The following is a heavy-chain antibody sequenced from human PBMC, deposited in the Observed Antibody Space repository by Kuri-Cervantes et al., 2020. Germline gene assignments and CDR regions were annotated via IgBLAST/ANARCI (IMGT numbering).Heavy chain of an antibody. Sequence: ASVKVSCKASGYTFTSYGISWVRQAPGQGLEWMGIINPSGGSTSYAQKFQGRVTMTRDTSTSTVYMELSSLRSEDTAVYYCARGRETYYYDSSGSTEDWFDPWGQGTLVTVSS. CDR3: ARGRETYYYDSSGSTEDWFDP. J-gene: IGHJ5*02. CDR2: INPSGGST. V-gene: IGHV1-46*01. D-gene: IGHD3-22*01. CDR1: GYTFTSYG.